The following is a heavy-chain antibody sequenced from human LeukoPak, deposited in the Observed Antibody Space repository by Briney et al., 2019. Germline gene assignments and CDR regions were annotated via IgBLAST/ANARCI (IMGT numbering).Heavy chain of an antibody. CDR3: AKVPNFDLLRGGVFFQH. D-gene: IGHD3-16*01. J-gene: IGHJ1*01. Sequence: GGSLRLSCTASGLTFSNYAMTWVRQAPGKGLKWVSGISGSGGSTYYADSVKGRFTISRDNSKNTLYLQVNSLRAEDTAVYYCAKVPNFDLLRGGVFFQHWGQGTLVTVSS. CDR2: ISGSGGST. V-gene: IGHV3-23*01. CDR1: GLTFSNYA.